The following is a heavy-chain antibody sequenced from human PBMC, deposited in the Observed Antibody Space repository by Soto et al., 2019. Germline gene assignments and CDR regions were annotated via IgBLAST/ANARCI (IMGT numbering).Heavy chain of an antibody. J-gene: IGHJ5*02. D-gene: IGHD6-13*01. CDR2: INHSGST. CDR3: ARGRPRIYSIAAAGKNWFDP. V-gene: IGHV4-34*01. CDR1: GGSFSGYY. Sequence: PSETLSLTCAVSGGSFSGYYWSWIRQPPGKGLEWIGEINHSGSTNYNASPKSRVTISVDTSKNQFSRKLSSVTAADTAVYYCARGRPRIYSIAAAGKNWFDPWGQGTLVT.